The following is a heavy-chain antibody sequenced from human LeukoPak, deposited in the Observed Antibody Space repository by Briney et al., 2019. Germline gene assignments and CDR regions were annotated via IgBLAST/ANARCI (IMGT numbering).Heavy chain of an antibody. J-gene: IGHJ4*02. CDR1: GGSISSHY. Sequence: PSETLSLTCTVSGGSISSHYWSWIRQPPGKGLEWIGYIYYSGSTNYNPSLKSRVTISVDTSKNQFSLKLSSVTAADTAVYYCARARYQPLLPYYFDYWGQGTLGTVSS. CDR2: IYYSGST. V-gene: IGHV4-59*11. D-gene: IGHD2-2*01. CDR3: ARARYQPLLPYYFDY.